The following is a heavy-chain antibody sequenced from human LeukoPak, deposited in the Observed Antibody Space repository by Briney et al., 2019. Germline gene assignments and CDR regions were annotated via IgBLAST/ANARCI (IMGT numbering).Heavy chain of an antibody. V-gene: IGHV4-34*01. Sequence: SETLPLTCAVYGGSFSGYYWSWIRQPPGKGLEWIGEINHSGSTNYNPSLKSRVTISVDTSKNQFSLKLSSVTAADTAVYYCARRSKKPRNDAFDIWGQGTMVTVSS. D-gene: IGHD2-2*01. CDR2: INHSGST. J-gene: IGHJ3*02. CDR1: GGSFSGYY. CDR3: ARRSKKPRNDAFDI.